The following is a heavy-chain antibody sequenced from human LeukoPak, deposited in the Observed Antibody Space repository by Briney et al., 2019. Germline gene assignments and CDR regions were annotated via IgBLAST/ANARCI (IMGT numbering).Heavy chain of an antibody. J-gene: IGHJ4*02. V-gene: IGHV1-2*02. D-gene: IGHD3-22*01. CDR2: INPNSGGT. CDR1: GYTFTGYY. Sequence: ASVKVSCKASGYTFTGYYMHWVRQAPGQGLEWMGWINPNSGGTNYAQKFQGRVTMTRDTSISTAYMGLSRLRSDDTAVYYCARGGYYYDSSGYYYFDYWGQGTLVTVSS. CDR3: ARGGYYYDSSGYYYFDY.